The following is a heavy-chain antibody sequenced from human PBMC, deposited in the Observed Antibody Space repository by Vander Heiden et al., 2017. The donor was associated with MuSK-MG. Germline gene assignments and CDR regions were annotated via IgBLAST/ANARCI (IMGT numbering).Heavy chain of an antibody. V-gene: IGHV3-9*01. Sequence: EVQLVESGGGLVQPGRSLRLSCAASGFTFDDYAMHWVRQSPGKGLEWVSGSSWNSGNIGYADSVKGRFTISRDNAKNSLYLQMNSLRAEDTALYYCAKDIPATYWGQGTRGTVSS. CDR3: AKDIPATY. CDR1: GFTFDDYA. J-gene: IGHJ4*02. CDR2: SSWNSGNI. D-gene: IGHD6-25*01.